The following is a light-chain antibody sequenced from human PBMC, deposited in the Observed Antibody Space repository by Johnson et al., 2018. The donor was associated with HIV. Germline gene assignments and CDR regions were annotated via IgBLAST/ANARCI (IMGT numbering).Light chain of an antibody. CDR2: KNN. J-gene: IGLJ1*01. Sequence: QSVLTQPPSVSAAPGQKVTISCSGSSSNIGNNYVSWYQQLPGTAPKVLIHKNNKRPSGIPDRFSGSKSGTSATLGITALQTGDEADYYCGTWDSSLSAYVFGTGTKVTVL. CDR3: GTWDSSLSAYV. CDR1: SSNIGNNY. V-gene: IGLV1-51*02.